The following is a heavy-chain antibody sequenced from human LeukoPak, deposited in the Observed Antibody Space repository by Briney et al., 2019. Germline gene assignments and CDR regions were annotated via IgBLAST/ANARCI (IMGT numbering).Heavy chain of an antibody. D-gene: IGHD6-19*01. J-gene: IGHJ4*02. CDR2: ITGGGETT. CDR3: AREVAGRIEY. CDR1: GFTFSRYW. Sequence: GGSLRLSCAASGFTFSRYWMSWVRQAPGKGLAWVSLITGGGETTYYGDSVTGRFTISRDNSKNTVHLQMNSLRVEDTAVYFCAREVAGRIEYWGQGALVTVSS. V-gene: IGHV3-23*01.